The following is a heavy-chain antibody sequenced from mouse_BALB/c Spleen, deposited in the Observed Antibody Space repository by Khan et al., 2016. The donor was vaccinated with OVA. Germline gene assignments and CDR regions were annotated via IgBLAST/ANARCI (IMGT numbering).Heavy chain of an antibody. V-gene: IGHV1-5*01. D-gene: IGHD1-3*01. CDR1: GYSFTSYL. Sequence: VQLKQSGTVLARPGASVKMSCKASGYSFTSYLIHWVKQRHGQGLEWIGDVYPGNGDISYNQKFKDKAKLTAGTSANTAYMELSSLTNEDSAVYYCARGGYSSFAYWGQGTLVTVS. J-gene: IGHJ3*01. CDR2: VYPGNGDI. CDR3: ARGGYSSFAY.